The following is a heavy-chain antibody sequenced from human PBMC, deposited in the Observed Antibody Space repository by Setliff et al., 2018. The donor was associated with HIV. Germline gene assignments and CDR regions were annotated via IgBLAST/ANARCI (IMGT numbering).Heavy chain of an antibody. Sequence: ASVKVSCKASGYTFNNYALYWVRQAPGQGFEWMGWINTNTGSPTYAQGFTRRFVFSLDPSVRTAYLQITGLKAEDTAVYYCARGGDRMQIWSRFPFDIWGQGTMVTISS. V-gene: IGHV7-4-1*02. CDR3: ARGGDRMQIWSRFPFDI. J-gene: IGHJ3*02. D-gene: IGHD3-10*01. CDR2: INTNTGSP. CDR1: GYTFNNYA.